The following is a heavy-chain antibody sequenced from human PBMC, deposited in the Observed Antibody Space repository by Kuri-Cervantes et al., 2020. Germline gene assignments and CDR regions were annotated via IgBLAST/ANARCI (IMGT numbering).Heavy chain of an antibody. CDR2: IISSSNTR. CDR1: GFNFNFFS. V-gene: IGHV3-48*01. D-gene: IGHD3-16*02. CDR3: ATSHRYIFDY. J-gene: IGHJ4*02. Sequence: GESLKISCAASGFNFNFFSMNWVRKAPGKGLEWISYIISSSNTRYYADSVKGRFTISRDNTKNSLYLQMNSLRAEDTAVYYCATSHRYIFDYWGQGTLVTVSS.